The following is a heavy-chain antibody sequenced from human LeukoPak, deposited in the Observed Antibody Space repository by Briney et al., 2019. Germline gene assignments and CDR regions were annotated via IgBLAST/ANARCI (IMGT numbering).Heavy chain of an antibody. CDR3: ARHFHGSGYVVDF. CDR2: IIYSGNT. D-gene: IGHD6-13*01. V-gene: IGHV4-39*01. Sequence: SETLSLTCTVSSGSITSTRYCWGWIRQPPGKGLEWIGGIIYSGNTYYNPSLKSRVSISVDTTKNQFSLKLTSVTAADTAVYFCARHFHGSGYVVDFWGQGTLVTVSS. J-gene: IGHJ4*02. CDR1: SGSITSTRYC.